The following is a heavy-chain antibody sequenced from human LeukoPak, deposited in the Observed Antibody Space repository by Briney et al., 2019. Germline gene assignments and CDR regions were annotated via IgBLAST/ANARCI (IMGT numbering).Heavy chain of an antibody. J-gene: IGHJ4*02. CDR2: LYYSGST. V-gene: IGHV4-59*01. CDR1: GGSISNYY. CDR3: ARSQYSEYDYEL. Sequence: PSETLSLTCTVSGGSISNYYWSWIRQPPGKGLEWIGYLYYSGSTDYNPSPKSRVTISVDTSKNQFSLKLKSVTAADTAVYYCARSQYSEYDYELWGQGTLVTVSS. D-gene: IGHD5-12*01.